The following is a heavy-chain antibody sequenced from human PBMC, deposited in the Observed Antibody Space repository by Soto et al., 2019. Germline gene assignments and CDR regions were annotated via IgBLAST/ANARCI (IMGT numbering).Heavy chain of an antibody. V-gene: IGHV4-30-4*01. CDR2: IYYSGST. CDR3: ARDPTRITIFGVVPYGMDV. J-gene: IGHJ6*02. CDR1: GGSISSGDYY. Sequence: SETLSLTCTVSGGSISSGDYYWSWIRQPPGKGLEWIGYIYYSGSTYYNPSLKSRVTISVDTSKNQFSLKLSSVTAADTAVYYFARDPTRITIFGVVPYGMDVWGQGTTVTVSS. D-gene: IGHD3-3*01.